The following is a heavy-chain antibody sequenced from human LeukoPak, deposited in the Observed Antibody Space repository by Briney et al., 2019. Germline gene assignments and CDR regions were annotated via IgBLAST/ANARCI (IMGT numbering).Heavy chain of an antibody. CDR3: ATYTMVRGDEYDY. D-gene: IGHD3-10*01. CDR1: GGSISSSSYY. J-gene: IGHJ4*02. V-gene: IGHV4-39*07. Sequence: PSETLSLTCTVSGGSISSSSYYWGWIRQPPGKGLEWIGSIYYSGSTYYNPSLKSRVTISVDTSKNQFSLKLSSVTAADTAVYYCATYTMVRGDEYDYWGQGTLVTVSS. CDR2: IYYSGST.